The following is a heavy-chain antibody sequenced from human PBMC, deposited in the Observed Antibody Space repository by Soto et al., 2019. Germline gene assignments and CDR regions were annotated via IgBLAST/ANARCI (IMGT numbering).Heavy chain of an antibody. CDR2: VYSGGAT. V-gene: IGHV3-53*04. J-gene: IGHJ4*02. Sequence: EVGLVESGGGLVQPGGSLRLSCAAFGYTVSSNYMTWVRLAPGKGLEWVSLVYSGGATHYAASVKGRFTISTHSSQNTLFLQMNSLRTEDTATYYCVRGRYGSEIHWGQGTKVTVSS. D-gene: IGHD3-10*01. CDR1: GYTVSSNY. CDR3: VRGRYGSEIH.